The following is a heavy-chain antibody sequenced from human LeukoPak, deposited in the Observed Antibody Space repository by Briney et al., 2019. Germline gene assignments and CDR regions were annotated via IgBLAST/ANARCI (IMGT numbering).Heavy chain of an antibody. V-gene: IGHV5-51*01. CDR1: GYRFTSYW. CDR2: IYPGDSDT. J-gene: IGHJ4*02. CDR3: ARLDRQTSTIDY. Sequence: GESLKISCKGSGYRFTSYWIGWVRQMPGKGLEWMGIIYPGDSDTRDSPSFQDQATISADKSISTAYLQWSSLKASDTAMYYCARLDRQTSTIDYWGQGTLVTVSS.